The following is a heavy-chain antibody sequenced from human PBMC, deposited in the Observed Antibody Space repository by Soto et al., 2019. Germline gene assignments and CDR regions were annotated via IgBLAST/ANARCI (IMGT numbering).Heavy chain of an antibody. CDR1: GGSISSGDYY. CDR2: IYYSGST. V-gene: IGHV4-30-4*01. Sequence: PSETLSLTCTVSGGSISSGDYYWSWIRQPPGKGLEWIGYIYYSGSTYYNPSLKSRVTISVDTSKNQLSLKLSSVTAADTAVYYCARDSFMERGRWLSHQLHYYYYYGMDVWGQGTTVTVSS. CDR3: ARDSFMERGRWLSHQLHYYYYYGMDV. J-gene: IGHJ6*02. D-gene: IGHD3-22*01.